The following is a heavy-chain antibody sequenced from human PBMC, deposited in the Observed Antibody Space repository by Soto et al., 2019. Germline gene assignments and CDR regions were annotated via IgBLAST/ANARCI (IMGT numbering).Heavy chain of an antibody. V-gene: IGHV3-23*01. CDR3: AAYADGPYRPPYDY. CDR1: GSTFTSSV. CDR2: LGLIPRHT. D-gene: IGHD3-16*02. Sequence: PWGSLRLSCAASGSTFTSSVIAFVRRPPGRWLEWISSLGLIPRHTFYADSVKGRFTISRDNSRTTLYLQMTGLTFDDTAVYYCAAYADGPYRPPYDYWGQGTQVTVSS. J-gene: IGHJ4*02.